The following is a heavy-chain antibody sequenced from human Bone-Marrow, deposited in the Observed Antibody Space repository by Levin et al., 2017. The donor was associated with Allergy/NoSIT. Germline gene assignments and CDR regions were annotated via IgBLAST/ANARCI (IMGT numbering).Heavy chain of an antibody. CDR2: INYSGKT. CDR3: ARQVLSGYDTSGFLDPWYFYGLDV. J-gene: IGHJ6*02. V-gene: IGHV4-39*01. D-gene: IGHD3-22*01. CDR1: GVSISSSSYY. Sequence: PSQTLSLTCSVSGVSISSSSYYWAWIRQSPGKGLECIGTINYSGKTYSNPSLRSRITIAVDTSQNQFSLRLNSVTAADTAVYYCARQVLSGYDTSGFLDPWYFYGLDVWGQGTTVTVSS.